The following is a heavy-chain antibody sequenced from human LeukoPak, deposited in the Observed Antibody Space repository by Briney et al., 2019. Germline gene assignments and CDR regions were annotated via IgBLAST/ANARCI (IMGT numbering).Heavy chain of an antibody. Sequence: SETLSLTCTVSGDSISSSSYYWGWIRQPPGKGLEWIGSIYYSGSTYYNPSLKSRVTVSVDTSKNQFSLKLSSVTAADTAVYYCASRPRGNAIDIWGQGTMVTVSS. CDR2: IYYSGST. J-gene: IGHJ3*02. CDR3: ASRPRGNAIDI. V-gene: IGHV4-39*01. CDR1: GDSISSSSYY.